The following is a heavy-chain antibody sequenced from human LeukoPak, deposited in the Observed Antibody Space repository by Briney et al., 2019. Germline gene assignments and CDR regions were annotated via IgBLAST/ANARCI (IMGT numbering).Heavy chain of an antibody. V-gene: IGHV4-34*01. D-gene: IGHD2-21*02. Sequence: SETLSLTCAVYGGSFSGYYWSWIRQPPGKGLEWIGEINHSGSTNYNPSLTSRVTISVDTSKNQFSLKLSSVTAADTAVYYCARRGHFGDCRLWGQGTLVTVSS. CDR2: INHSGST. CDR1: GGSFSGYY. J-gene: IGHJ4*02. CDR3: ARRGHFGDCRL.